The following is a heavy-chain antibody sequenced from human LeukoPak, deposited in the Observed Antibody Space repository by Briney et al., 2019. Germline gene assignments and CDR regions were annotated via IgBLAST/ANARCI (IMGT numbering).Heavy chain of an antibody. D-gene: IGHD3-22*01. CDR1: GFTFSSYG. J-gene: IGHJ4*02. Sequence: GGSLRLSCAASGFTFSSYGMHWVRQAPGKWLEWVAVIWNDGNNKFYSDSVQGRFTISRDTSKNTLYLQMNSLRAEDTAVYYCARGGISGYYYVLARWGQGTLVTVSS. V-gene: IGHV3-33*01. CDR3: ARGGISGYYYVLAR. CDR2: IWNDGNNK.